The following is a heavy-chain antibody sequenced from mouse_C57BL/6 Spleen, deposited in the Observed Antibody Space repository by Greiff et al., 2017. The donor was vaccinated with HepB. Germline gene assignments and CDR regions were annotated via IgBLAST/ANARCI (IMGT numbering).Heavy chain of an antibody. Sequence: DVKLVESGGGLVQSGRSLRLSCATSGFTFSDFYMEWVRQAPGKGLEWIAASRNKANDYTTEYSASVKGRFIVSRDTSQSILYLQMNALRAEDTAIYYCARDGGTGTILFAYWGQGTLVTVSA. CDR2: SRNKANDYTT. CDR1: GFTFSDFY. D-gene: IGHD4-1*01. CDR3: ARDGGTGTILFAY. V-gene: IGHV7-1*01. J-gene: IGHJ3*01.